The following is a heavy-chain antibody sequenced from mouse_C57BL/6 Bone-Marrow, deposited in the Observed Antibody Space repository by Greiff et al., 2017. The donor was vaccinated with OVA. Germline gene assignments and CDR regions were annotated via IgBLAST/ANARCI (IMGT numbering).Heavy chain of an antibody. D-gene: IGHD2-3*01. CDR1: GYTFTNYW. Sequence: VQLQQSGAELVRPGTSVKMSCKASGYTFTNYWIGWAKQRPGHGLEWIGDIYPGGGYTNSNEKFKGKATLTADKSSSTAYMQFSSLTSEDSAIYYCARGWLLDYWGQGTTLTVSS. J-gene: IGHJ2*01. CDR3: ARGWLLDY. V-gene: IGHV1-63*01. CDR2: IYPGGGYT.